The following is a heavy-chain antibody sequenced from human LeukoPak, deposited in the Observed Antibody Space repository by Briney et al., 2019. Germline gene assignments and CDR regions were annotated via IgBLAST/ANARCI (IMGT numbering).Heavy chain of an antibody. CDR3: ARDLGGDIVVVPAAISGSYYYYYYMDV. V-gene: IGHV1-2*02. CDR2: INPNSGGT. CDR1: GYTFTGYY. D-gene: IGHD2-2*02. Sequence: ASVTVSCKASGYTFTGYYMHWVRQAPGQGLEWMGWINPNSGGTNYAQKFQGRVTMTRDTSISTAYMELSRLRSDDTAVYYCARDLGGDIVVVPAAISGSYYYYYYMDVWGKGTTVTVSS. J-gene: IGHJ6*03.